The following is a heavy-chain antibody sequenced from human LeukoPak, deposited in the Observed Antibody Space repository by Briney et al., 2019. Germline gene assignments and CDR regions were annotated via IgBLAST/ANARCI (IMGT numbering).Heavy chain of an antibody. D-gene: IGHD3-22*01. Sequence: ASVKVSCKASGCTFTGYYMHWVRQAPGQGLEWMGWINPNSGGTNYAQKFQGRVTMTRDTSISTAYMELSRLRSDDTAVYYCARDPSYYDSSGPPDYWGQGTLVTVSS. CDR3: ARDPSYYDSSGPPDY. J-gene: IGHJ4*02. CDR1: GCTFTGYY. V-gene: IGHV1-2*02. CDR2: INPNSGGT.